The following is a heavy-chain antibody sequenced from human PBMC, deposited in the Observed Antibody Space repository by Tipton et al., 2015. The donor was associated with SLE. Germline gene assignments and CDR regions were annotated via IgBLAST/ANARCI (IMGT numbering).Heavy chain of an antibody. Sequence: TLSLTCTVSGDSISNSPYYWGWIRQPPEKGLEWIGSIYYSGNTYYNPSLKSRVSVSIDSSKNQFSLRLSSVTAADTAVYYCASGFGELLIPQYWGQGALVTVSS. V-gene: IGHV4-39*01. J-gene: IGHJ4*02. CDR1: GDSISNSPYY. CDR2: IYYSGNT. CDR3: ASGFGELLIPQY. D-gene: IGHD3-10*01.